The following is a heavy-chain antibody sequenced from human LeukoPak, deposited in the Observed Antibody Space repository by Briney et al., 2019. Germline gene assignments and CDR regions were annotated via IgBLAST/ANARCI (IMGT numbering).Heavy chain of an antibody. J-gene: IGHJ4*02. CDR2: VYWNDDK. CDR3: ARTHYGYYPDY. Sequence: SGPTLVKPTQTLTLTCTFSGFSLSTSGVGVGWIRQPPGKALEWPALVYWNDDKRYSPSLMSRLTITKDTSKNQVILTMTNMGPADTATYYCARTHYGYYPDYWGQGTLVTVYS. V-gene: IGHV2-5*01. D-gene: IGHD3-10*01. CDR1: GFSLSTSGVG.